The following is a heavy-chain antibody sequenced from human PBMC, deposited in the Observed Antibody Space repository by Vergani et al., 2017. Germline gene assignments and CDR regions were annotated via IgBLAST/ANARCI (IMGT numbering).Heavy chain of an antibody. Sequence: QVRLQESGPRLVKPSETLPLTCTVSGASMSALYRDEHYWTWLRLPPGKGLEWIGFVNNRGNTRYNPSLRDRLTMSVDMSRNMFSLKVTSMTAADTAVYYCARDSSQYSYGAPLETWGQGIVINVAS. D-gene: IGHD5-18*01. CDR1: GASMSALYRDEHY. CDR2: VNNRGNT. CDR3: ARDSSQYSYGAPLET. J-gene: IGHJ5*02. V-gene: IGHV4-61*08.